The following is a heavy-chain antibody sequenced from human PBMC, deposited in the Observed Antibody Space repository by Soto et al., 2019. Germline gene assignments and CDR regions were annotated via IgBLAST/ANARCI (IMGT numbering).Heavy chain of an antibody. CDR1: GFTFSSYS. CDR2: ISSSSSTI. CDR3: ARYCISTSCYDDFDS. V-gene: IGHV3-48*02. J-gene: IGHJ4*02. Sequence: EVQLVESGGGLVQPGGSLRLSCAASGFTFSSYSMNWVRQAPGKGLEWVSYISSSSSTIYYADSVKGRFTISRDNAKNSLYLQMNSLRDEDTAVYYCARYCISTSCYDDFDSWGQGTLVTVSS. D-gene: IGHD2-2*01.